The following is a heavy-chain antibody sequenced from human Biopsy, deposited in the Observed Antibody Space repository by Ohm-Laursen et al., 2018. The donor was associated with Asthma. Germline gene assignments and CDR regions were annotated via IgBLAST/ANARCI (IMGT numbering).Heavy chain of an antibody. CDR2: VNAGNGDT. CDR3: ARTYYDFLTGQVKDVFGV. Sequence: ASVKVSCKSSGYNFISFAIHWVRQAPGQRLEWMGWVNAGNGDTKYSQKFQGRVTITRDTSASTAYMELRSLRSEDTATYYCARTYYDFLTGQVKDVFGVWGQGTMVTVSS. D-gene: IGHD3-9*01. CDR1: GYNFISFA. V-gene: IGHV1-3*01. J-gene: IGHJ3*01.